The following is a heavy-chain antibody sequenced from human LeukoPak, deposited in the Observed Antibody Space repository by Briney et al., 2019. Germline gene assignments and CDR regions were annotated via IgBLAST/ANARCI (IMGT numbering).Heavy chain of an antibody. V-gene: IGHV3-30-3*01. CDR2: ISYDGSNK. D-gene: IGHD2-15*01. J-gene: IGHJ3*02. CDR3: ARAVVVAAGGAFDI. Sequence: PGRSLRLSCAASRFTLSSYAMHWVRQAPGKGLEWVAVISYDGSNKYYAGSVKGRFTISRDNSKNTLYLQMNSLRAEDTAVYYCARAVVVAAGGAFDIWGQGTMVTVSS. CDR1: RFTLSSYA.